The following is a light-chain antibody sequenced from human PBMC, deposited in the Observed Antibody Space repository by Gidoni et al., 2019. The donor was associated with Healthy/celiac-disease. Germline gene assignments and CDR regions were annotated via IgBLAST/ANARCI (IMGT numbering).Light chain of an antibody. J-gene: IGKJ1*01. Sequence: DIVLTQSPDTLSLSPGERATLSCRARQRVSSSYLAWYQQKPGQAPRLLIYGASSRATGIPDRFSGSGSGTAFTLTISRLEPEDFAVYYCQQYGSSPGTFGQGTKVEIK. CDR3: QQYGSSPGT. CDR1: QRVSSSY. V-gene: IGKV3-20*01. CDR2: GAS.